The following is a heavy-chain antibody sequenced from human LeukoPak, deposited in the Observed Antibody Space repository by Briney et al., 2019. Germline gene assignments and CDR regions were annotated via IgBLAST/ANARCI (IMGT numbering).Heavy chain of an antibody. CDR2: IYYTGTT. V-gene: IGHV4-31*03. CDR1: GGSISSGAYY. CDR3: ARDETSIKFDS. J-gene: IGHJ4*02. Sequence: PSETLSLTCTVSGGSISSGAYYWSWIRQHPGKGLEWIGYIYYTGTTYYNPSLKSRVTISVDTSKNQFSLKLSSVTAADTALYFCARDETSIKFDSWGQGTLVTVSS.